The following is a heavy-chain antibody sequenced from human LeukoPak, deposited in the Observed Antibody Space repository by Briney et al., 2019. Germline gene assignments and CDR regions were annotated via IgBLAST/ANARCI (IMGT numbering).Heavy chain of an antibody. D-gene: IGHD4-17*01. Sequence: GGSLRLSCAASGFTFSSYSMNWVRQAPGKGLEWVSYISSSSTIYYADSVKGRFTISRDNAKNSLYLQMNSLRAEDTAVYYCAKEGVDYGDYGNYYYYGMDVWGQGTTVTVSS. CDR3: AKEGVDYGDYGNYYYYGMDV. V-gene: IGHV3-48*01. J-gene: IGHJ6*02. CDR1: GFTFSSYS. CDR2: ISSSSTI.